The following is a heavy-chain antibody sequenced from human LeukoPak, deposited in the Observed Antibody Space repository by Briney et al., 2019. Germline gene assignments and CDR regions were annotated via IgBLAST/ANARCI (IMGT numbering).Heavy chain of an antibody. V-gene: IGHV1-2*02. CDR1: GYTFTGHY. J-gene: IGHJ6*02. CDR2: INPNSGGT. Sequence: ASVKVSCKASGYTFTGHYMHWVRQAPGQGLEWMGWINPNSGGTNYAQKFQGRVTMTRDTSISTAYMELSRLRSDDTAVYYCARDPRGAFGELSAGEIDYYYYGMDVWGQGTTVTVSS. CDR3: ARDPRGAFGELSAGEIDYYYYGMDV. D-gene: IGHD3-10*01.